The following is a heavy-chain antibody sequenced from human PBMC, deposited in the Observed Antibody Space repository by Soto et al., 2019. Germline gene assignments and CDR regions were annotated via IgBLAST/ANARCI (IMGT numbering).Heavy chain of an antibody. J-gene: IGHJ4*02. CDR1: GGSISSYY. V-gene: IGHV4-59*12. CDR3: ARGRAGANVFLTVYSTSFFDS. Sequence: LSLTCTVSGGSISSYYWSWVRQPPGKGLEWIGHIYYSGSTNYNPSLKSRVTISLDTSKNQFSLKASSVTAADTAVYYCARGRAGANVFLTVYSTSFFDSGGQETLLPVSS. CDR2: IYYSGST. D-gene: IGHD3-9*01.